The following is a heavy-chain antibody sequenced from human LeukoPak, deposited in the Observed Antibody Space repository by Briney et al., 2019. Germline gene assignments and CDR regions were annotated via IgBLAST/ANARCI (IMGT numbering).Heavy chain of an antibody. J-gene: IGHJ5*02. V-gene: IGHV3-33*01. D-gene: IGHD2-2*01. CDR3: ARARVRRYCSSTSCPMDWFDP. Sequence: GGSLRLSCTASGFTFGDYAMSWVRQAPGKGLEWVAVIWYDGSNKYYADSVKGRFTISRDNAKNSLYLQMNSLRAEDTAVYYCARARVRRYCSSTSCPMDWFDPWGQGTLVTVSS. CDR1: GFTFGDYA. CDR2: IWYDGSNK.